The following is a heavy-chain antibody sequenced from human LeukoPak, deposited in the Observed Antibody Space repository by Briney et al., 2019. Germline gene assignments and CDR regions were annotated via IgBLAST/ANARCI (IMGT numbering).Heavy chain of an antibody. J-gene: IGHJ4*02. V-gene: IGHV4-59*01. CDR1: GGSLSSYY. CDR2: IYYSGST. CDR3: ARGHDYGDY. Sequence: SETLSLTCTVSGGSLSSYYWRWVRQPPGKGLEWIGYIYYSGSTNYNPSLKSRVTISVDTSKNQFSLKLSPVTAADTAVYYCARGHDYGDYWGRGTLVTVSS.